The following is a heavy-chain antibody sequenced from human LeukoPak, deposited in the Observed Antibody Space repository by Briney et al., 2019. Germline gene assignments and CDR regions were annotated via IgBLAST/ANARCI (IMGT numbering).Heavy chain of an antibody. CDR3: ARGGQGLEYGFSSGWYSYYYYYGMDV. J-gene: IGHJ6*02. D-gene: IGHD6-19*01. CDR2: IYYSGST. V-gene: IGHV4-59*01. Sequence: PSETLSLTCTVSGGSISSYYWSWIRQPPRKGLEWIGDIYYSGSTNYNPSLKSRVTISVDTSKNQFSLKLSSVTAADTAVYYCARGGQGLEYGFSSGWYSYYYYYGMDVWGQGTTVTVSS. CDR1: GGSISSYY.